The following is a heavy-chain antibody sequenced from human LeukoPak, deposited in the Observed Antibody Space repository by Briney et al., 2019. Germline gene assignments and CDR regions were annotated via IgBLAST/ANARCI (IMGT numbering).Heavy chain of an antibody. CDR1: GGSISSGGYS. V-gene: IGHV4-30-2*01. D-gene: IGHD6-13*01. Sequence: SQTLSLTCAVSGGSISSGGYSWSWIRQPPGKGLEWIGYIYHSGSTYYNPSLKSRVTISVDRSKNQFSLKLSSVTAADTAVYYCAGGYSSSWGLYYFDYWCQGTLVTVSS. CDR2: IYHSGST. J-gene: IGHJ4*02. CDR3: AGGYSSSWGLYYFDY.